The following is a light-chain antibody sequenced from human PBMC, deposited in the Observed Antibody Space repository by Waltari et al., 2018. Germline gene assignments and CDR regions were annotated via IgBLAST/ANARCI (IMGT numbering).Light chain of an antibody. J-gene: IGKJ1*01. CDR3: QQSSSALWT. V-gene: IGKV1-39*01. CDR2: AAS. CDR1: QSITNY. Sequence: IQMTQSPSSLSASVGDRVIITCRARQSITNYLNWYQQKPGEAPKVLIYAASTLQTGVPSRFSGSGSRTDFTLTISSLQPEDFATYYCQQSSSALWTFGQGTKVDI.